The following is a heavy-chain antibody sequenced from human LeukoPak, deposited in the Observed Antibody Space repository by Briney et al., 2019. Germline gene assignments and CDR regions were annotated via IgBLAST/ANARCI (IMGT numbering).Heavy chain of an antibody. CDR1: GFTFSTYS. CDR3: ARATSYYYDSSGPMDS. J-gene: IGHJ4*02. Sequence: GGSLRLSCAASGFTFSTYSMNWVRQAPGKGLEWVSYISSSSTIYYADSVKGRFTVSRDNAKNSLFLQMNSLRAEDTAVYYCARATSYYYDSSGPMDSWGQGTLVTVSS. V-gene: IGHV3-48*04. D-gene: IGHD3-22*01. CDR2: ISSSSTI.